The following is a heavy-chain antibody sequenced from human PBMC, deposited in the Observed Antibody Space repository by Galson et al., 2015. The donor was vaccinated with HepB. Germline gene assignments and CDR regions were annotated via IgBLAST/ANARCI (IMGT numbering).Heavy chain of an antibody. CDR1: GGSISSYY. CDR3: ARGRVDCSSTSCLYDFWSGYQSEDAFDI. V-gene: IGHV4-59*01. Sequence: ETLSLTCTVSGGSISSYYWSWIRQPPGKGLEWIGYIYYSGSTNYNPSLKSRVTISVDTSKNQFSLKLSSVTAADTAVYYCARGRVDCSSTSCLYDFWSGYQSEDAFDIWGQGTMVTVSS. D-gene: IGHD3-3*01. J-gene: IGHJ3*02. CDR2: IYYSGST.